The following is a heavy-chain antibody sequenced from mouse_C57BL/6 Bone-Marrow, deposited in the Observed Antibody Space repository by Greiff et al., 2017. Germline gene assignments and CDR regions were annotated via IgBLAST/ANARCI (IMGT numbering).Heavy chain of an antibody. J-gene: IGHJ1*03. Sequence: QVQLKQSGAELARPGASVKMSCKASGYTFTSYTMHWVKQRPGQGLEWIGYINPSSGYTKYNQKFKDKATLTADKSSSTAYMQLSSLTSEDSAVXYCACYDGYYVWYFDVWGTGTTATGSS. D-gene: IGHD2-3*01. V-gene: IGHV1-4*01. CDR2: INPSSGYT. CDR1: GYTFTSYT. CDR3: ACYDGYYVWYFDV.